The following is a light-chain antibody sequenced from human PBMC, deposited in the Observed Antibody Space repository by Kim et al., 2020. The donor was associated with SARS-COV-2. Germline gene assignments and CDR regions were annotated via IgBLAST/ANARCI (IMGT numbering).Light chain of an antibody. J-gene: IGLJ3*02. CDR2: AVN. CDR3: CSYAGRYIWV. V-gene: IGLV2-11*01. CDR1: SSDIGGYNY. Sequence: QSALTQPRSVSGSPGRSVTISCSGSSSDIGGYNYVSWYQQHPGKAPKLIIYAVNRRPSGVPDRFSGSKSGDTASLTISGLQAEDETDYYCCSYAGRYIWVFGGGTQLTVL.